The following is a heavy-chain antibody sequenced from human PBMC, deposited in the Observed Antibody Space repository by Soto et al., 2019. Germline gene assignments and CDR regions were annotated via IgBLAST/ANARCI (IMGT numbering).Heavy chain of an antibody. D-gene: IGHD3-16*01. CDR2: IKSRADGGTA. Sequence: GGSLRLSCAASGFTFSNAWMSWVRQAPGKGLEWVGRIKSRADGGTADHAAPVKGRFAISRDDSKNTLYLQMNSLKTEDTAVYYCATLGGNLGAFDYWGQGTLVTVSS. J-gene: IGHJ4*02. CDR1: GFTFSNAW. V-gene: IGHV3-15*01. CDR3: ATLGGNLGAFDY.